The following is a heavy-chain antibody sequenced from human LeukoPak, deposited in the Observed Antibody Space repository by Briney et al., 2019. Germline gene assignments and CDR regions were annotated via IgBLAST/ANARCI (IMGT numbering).Heavy chain of an antibody. CDR3: TTDPILTGYYRRGGGPSDFDY. Sequence: PGGSLRLSCAASGFTFSSYWMSWVRQAPGKGLEWVANIKQDGSEKYYVDSVKGRFTISRDNAKNSLYLQMNSLKTEDTAVYYCTTDPILTGYYRRGGGPSDFDYWGQGTLVTVSS. D-gene: IGHD3-9*01. CDR1: GFTFSSYW. J-gene: IGHJ4*02. V-gene: IGHV3-7*03. CDR2: IKQDGSEK.